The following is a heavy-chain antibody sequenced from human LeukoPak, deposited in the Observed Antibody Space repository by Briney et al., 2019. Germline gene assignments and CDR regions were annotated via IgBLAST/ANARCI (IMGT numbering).Heavy chain of an antibody. Sequence: GGSLRLSCAASGFTFSSYSMNWVRQAPGKGLEWVSSISSSSSYIYYADSVKGRFTISRDNAKNSLYLQMNSLRAEDTAVYYCARDFRVLATSRDYWGQGTLVTVSS. V-gene: IGHV3-21*01. J-gene: IGHJ4*02. D-gene: IGHD5-12*01. CDR3: ARDFRVLATSRDY. CDR2: ISSSSSYI. CDR1: GFTFSSYS.